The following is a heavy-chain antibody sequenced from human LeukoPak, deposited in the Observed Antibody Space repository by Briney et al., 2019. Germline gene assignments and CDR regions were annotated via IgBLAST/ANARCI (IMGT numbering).Heavy chain of an antibody. D-gene: IGHD3-16*01. CDR3: VKKGGRVGGK. CDR1: GFNFGGHY. CDR2: ISGNGRDI. V-gene: IGHV3/OR16-9*01. Sequence: PGGSLRLSCATSGFNFGGHYMSWVRQAPGKGPEWISYISGNGRDIAYADSVKGRFTISRDNAKNLLHLQMNSLRVEDTAVYHCVKKGGRVGGKGGKGT. J-gene: IGHJ4*02.